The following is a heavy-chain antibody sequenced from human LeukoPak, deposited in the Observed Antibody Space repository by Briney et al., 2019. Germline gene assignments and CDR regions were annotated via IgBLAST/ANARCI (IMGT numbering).Heavy chain of an antibody. J-gene: IGHJ4*02. CDR3: RANGYGLIDY. CDR2: IYYSGNT. Sequence: PSETLSLTCTVSGSSISNYYWGWIRQAPGKGLEWIGSIYYSGNTYYNSSLKSRVTISLDTSKNQFSLNLFSVTAADTAMYCTRANGYGLIDYWGQGTLVTVSS. D-gene: IGHD3-10*01. CDR1: GSSISNYY. V-gene: IGHV4-39*07.